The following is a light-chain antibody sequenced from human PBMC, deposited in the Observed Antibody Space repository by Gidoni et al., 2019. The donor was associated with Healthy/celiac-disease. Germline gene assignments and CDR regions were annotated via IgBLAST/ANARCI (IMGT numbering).Light chain of an antibody. V-gene: IGKV4-1*01. CDR1: QSVLYSSNNKTY. CDR2: WAS. CDR3: QQYYSTRT. Sequence: IVMTQSPAPLAVSLGERATINCKSSQSVLYSSNNKTYLAWYQQKPGQPPKLLIYWASTRESGVPDRCSGSGSGTDFTLTISSLQAEDVAVYYCQQYYSTRTFGQGTKVEIK. J-gene: IGKJ1*01.